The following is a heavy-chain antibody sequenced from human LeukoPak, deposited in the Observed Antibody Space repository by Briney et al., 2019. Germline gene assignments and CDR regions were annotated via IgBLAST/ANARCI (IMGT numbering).Heavy chain of an antibody. Sequence: SVKVSCKASGYTFTSYGISWVRQAPGQGLEWMGGIIPIFGTANYAQKFQGRVTITADESTSTAYMELSSLRSEDTAVYYCARITMVRGVPGEFDPWGQGTLVTVSS. CDR1: GYTFTSYG. J-gene: IGHJ5*02. CDR2: IIPIFGTA. V-gene: IGHV1-69*13. D-gene: IGHD3-10*01. CDR3: ARITMVRGVPGEFDP.